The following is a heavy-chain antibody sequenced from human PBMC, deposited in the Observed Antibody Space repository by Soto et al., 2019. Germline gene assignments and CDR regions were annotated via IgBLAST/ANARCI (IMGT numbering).Heavy chain of an antibody. CDR3: ATHPDLDY. CDR2: IYYSGNT. Sequence: SETLSLTCTVSGGSISGSTYYWGWIRQPPGKGLESIGSIYYSGNTYYNPSLKSRATISVDTSKNQFSLKLSSVTAADTAVYYCATHPDLDYWGQGTLVTVS. V-gene: IGHV4-39*01. J-gene: IGHJ4*02. CDR1: GGSISGSTYY.